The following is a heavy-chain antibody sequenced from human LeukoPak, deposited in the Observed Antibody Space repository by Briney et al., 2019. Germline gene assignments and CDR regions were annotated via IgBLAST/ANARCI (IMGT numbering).Heavy chain of an antibody. CDR3: ATRAVADDSLFDY. CDR2: IVPIFGTA. Sequence: SVKVSCKASGGTFSSYAISWVRQAPGQGLEWMGGIVPIFGTANYAQKFQGRVTITADESTSTAYMELSSLRSEDTAVYYCATRAVADDSLFDYWGQGTLVTVSS. J-gene: IGHJ4*02. CDR1: GGTFSSYA. V-gene: IGHV1-69*01. D-gene: IGHD6-19*01.